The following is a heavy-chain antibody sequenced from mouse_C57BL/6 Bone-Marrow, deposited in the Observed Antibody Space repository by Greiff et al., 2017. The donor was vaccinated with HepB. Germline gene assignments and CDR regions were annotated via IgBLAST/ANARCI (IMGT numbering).Heavy chain of an antibody. CDR3: GRGVEVVTRAY. CDR1: GYTFTDHI. Sequence: QVHVKQSGAELASPGASVTLSCKASGYTFTDHIMNWVKKRPGQGLEWIGRIYPVSGETNYNQKFMGKATFSVDRSSSTVYMVLNSLTSEDPAVYCCGRGVEVVTRAYWGQGTLVTVSA. CDR2: IYPVSGET. J-gene: IGHJ3*01. D-gene: IGHD2-2*01. V-gene: IGHV1-11*01.